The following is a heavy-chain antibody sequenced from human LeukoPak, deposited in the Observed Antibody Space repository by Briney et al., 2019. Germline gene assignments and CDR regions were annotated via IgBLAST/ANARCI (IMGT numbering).Heavy chain of an antibody. CDR3: ATQGRSAIQGI. V-gene: IGHV3-48*03. J-gene: IGHJ3*02. Sequence: GGSLRLSCAASGFTFSSYEMNWVRQAPGKGLEWLSYIRTSGSAEYADSVKGRFTISRDNAKNSLYLQMDSLRAEDTAVYYCATQGRSAIQGIWGQGTMVTVSS. CDR1: GFTFSSYE. CDR2: IRTSGSA. D-gene: IGHD3-3*01.